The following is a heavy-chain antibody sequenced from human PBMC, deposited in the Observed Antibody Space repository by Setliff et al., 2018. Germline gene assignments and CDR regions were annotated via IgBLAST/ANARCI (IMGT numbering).Heavy chain of an antibody. CDR2: IYSSGST. D-gene: IGHD6-6*01. J-gene: IGHJ6*03. Sequence: SVTLSLTCTVSGGSISSGSYYWSWIRQPAGKGLEWIGHIYSSGSTNYNPSLKSRVTISVDRSKNQFSLKLSSVIAADTAVYYCARDLYSSSSGGFYYYYYYMDVWGKGTTVTVSS. V-gene: IGHV4-61*09. CDR1: GGSISSGSYY. CDR3: ARDLYSSSSGGFYYYYYYMDV.